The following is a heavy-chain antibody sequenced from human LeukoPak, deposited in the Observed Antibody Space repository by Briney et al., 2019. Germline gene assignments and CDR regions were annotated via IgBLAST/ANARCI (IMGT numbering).Heavy chain of an antibody. CDR3: AKDYGSGVH. CDR1: GFTCDDYG. CDR2: ISWNSGSI. V-gene: IGHV3-9*01. D-gene: IGHD3-10*01. J-gene: IGHJ4*02. Sequence: PGSSLRLFCGAKGFTCDDYGMHWDRRGRGKGLEWVSGISWNSGSIGYADSVKGRFTISRDNAKNSLYLQMNSLRAEDTALYYCAKDYGSGVHWGQGTLVTVSS.